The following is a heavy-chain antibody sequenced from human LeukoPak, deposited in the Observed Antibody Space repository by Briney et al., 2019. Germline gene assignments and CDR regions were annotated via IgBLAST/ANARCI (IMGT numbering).Heavy chain of an antibody. V-gene: IGHV1-69*02. D-gene: IGHD3-22*01. J-gene: IGHJ4*02. CDR1: GGTSSSYT. Sequence: ASVKVSCKASGGTSSSYTISWVRQAPGQGLEWMGRIIPILGIANYAQKFQGRVTITADKSTSTAYVELSSLRSEDTAVYYCARGDSSGYYSFDYWGQGTLVTVSS. CDR2: IIPILGIA. CDR3: ARGDSSGYYSFDY.